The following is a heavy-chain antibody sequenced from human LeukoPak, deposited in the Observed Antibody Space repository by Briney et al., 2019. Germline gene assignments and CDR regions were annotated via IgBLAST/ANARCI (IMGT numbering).Heavy chain of an antibody. CDR1: GGSISGYY. V-gene: IGHV4-59*08. CDR3: ANFDVTRGSSDF. J-gene: IGHJ4*02. CDR2: VYYSGST. D-gene: IGHD2-21*02. Sequence: SETLSLTCTVSGGSISGYYWSWIRQPPGKGLEWIGYVYYSGSTYYNPSLKSRVIISVDTSKNQFSLKLRSVTAADTAIYYCANFDVTRGSSDFWGQGTLVTVSS.